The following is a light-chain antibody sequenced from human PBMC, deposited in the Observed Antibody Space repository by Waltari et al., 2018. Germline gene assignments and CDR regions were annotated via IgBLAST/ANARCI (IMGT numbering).Light chain of an antibody. CDR1: STDVGGYDL. CDR2: EGT. CDR3: CSYAGSSLFEV. V-gene: IGLV2-23*03. Sequence: QSALTQPASVSGSPGQSITISCTGTSTDVGGYDLVPWYQQHPGKAPKLLIYEGTKRPSGVSNRFSGSKSGNTASLTISGLQTDDEGDYYCCSYAGSSLFEVFGGGTKVTVL. J-gene: IGLJ3*02.